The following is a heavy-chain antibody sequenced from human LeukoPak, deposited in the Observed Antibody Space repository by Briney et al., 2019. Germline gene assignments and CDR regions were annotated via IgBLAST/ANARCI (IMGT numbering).Heavy chain of an antibody. CDR1: GGSFSGYY. V-gene: IGHV4-34*01. CDR3: ARHEYKAAWFDP. D-gene: IGHD1-1*01. Sequence: SETLSLTCAVYGGSFSGYYWSWIRQPPGKGLEWIGSIYYSGSTYYNPSLKSRVTISVDTSKNQFSLKLSSVTAADTAVYYRARHEYKAAWFDPWGQGTLVTVSS. CDR2: IYYSGST. J-gene: IGHJ5*02.